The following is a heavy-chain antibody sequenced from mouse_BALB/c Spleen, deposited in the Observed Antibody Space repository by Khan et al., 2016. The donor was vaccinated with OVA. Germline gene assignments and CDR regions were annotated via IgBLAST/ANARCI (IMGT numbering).Heavy chain of an antibody. J-gene: IGHJ1*01. CDR2: IYYSGTV. V-gene: IGHV3-5*02. CDR3: ARDYGSLYWYFEV. CDR1: GISITSGNYR. D-gene: IGHD1-1*01. Sequence: EVQLQESGPGLVKPSQTVSLTCTVTGISITSGNYRWSWIRQFPGNKLEWIGNIYYSGTVTYNPSLTSRTTITRATSKNQFFLEMNSLTAEDTATYYCARDYGSLYWYFEVWGAGTTVTVSS.